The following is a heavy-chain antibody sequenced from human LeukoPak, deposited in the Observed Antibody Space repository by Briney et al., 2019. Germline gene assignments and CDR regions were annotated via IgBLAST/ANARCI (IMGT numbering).Heavy chain of an antibody. V-gene: IGHV4-34*01. CDR3: ARALIAPAPIDY. D-gene: IGHD6-25*01. CDR1: GGSFSGYY. J-gene: IGHJ4*02. Sequence: SETLSLTCAVYGGSFSGYYWSWIRQPPGKGLEWIGEINHSGSTNYNPSLKSRVTISVDTSKNQFSLKLSSVTAADTAVYCCARALIAPAPIDYWGQGTLVTVSS. CDR2: INHSGST.